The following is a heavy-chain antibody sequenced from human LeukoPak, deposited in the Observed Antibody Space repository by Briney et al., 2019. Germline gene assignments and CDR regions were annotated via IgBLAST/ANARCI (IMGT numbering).Heavy chain of an antibody. J-gene: IGHJ3*01. CDR3: ARDMYYYQSRWHVFDP. CDR1: GFTFSLYT. V-gene: IGHV3-21*01. Sequence: GGSLRLSCAASGFTFSLYTMTWVRQAPGKGLEWVSAITSSSGSKYYADSVKGRFTISRDNAENSLFLHINTLRAEDTAVYFCARDMYYYQSRWHVFDPWGQGTTLIVSS. D-gene: IGHD3-10*01. CDR2: ITSSSGSK.